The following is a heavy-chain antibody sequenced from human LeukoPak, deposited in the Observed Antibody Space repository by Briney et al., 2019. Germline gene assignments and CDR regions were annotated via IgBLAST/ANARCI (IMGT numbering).Heavy chain of an antibody. V-gene: IGHV7-4-1*02. CDR1: GYTFTSYA. Sequence: ASVKVSCKASGYTFTSYAMNWVRQAPGQGLEWMGWINTNTGNPTYAQGFTGRFVFSLDTSVSTAYLQISSLKAEDTAVYYCARGDSSSSWYWSYGMDVWGQGTTVTVSS. D-gene: IGHD6-13*01. CDR3: ARGDSSSSWYWSYGMDV. J-gene: IGHJ6*02. CDR2: INTNTGNP.